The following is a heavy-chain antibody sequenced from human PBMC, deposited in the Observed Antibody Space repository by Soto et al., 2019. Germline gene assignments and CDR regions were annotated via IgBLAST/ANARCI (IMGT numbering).Heavy chain of an antibody. Sequence: LRLSCVASGFTFGSRAMSWVRQAPGEGLEWVSTITDTGGDTKYADSVRGRFTISRDNSKNTLYLQMNSLRDEDTAVYYCARDKSSSTTPNRYYYYGMDVWGQGTTVTVSS. V-gene: IGHV3-23*01. CDR2: ITDTGGDT. CDR1: GFTFGSRA. J-gene: IGHJ6*02. D-gene: IGHD2-2*01. CDR3: ARDKSSSTTPNRYYYYGMDV.